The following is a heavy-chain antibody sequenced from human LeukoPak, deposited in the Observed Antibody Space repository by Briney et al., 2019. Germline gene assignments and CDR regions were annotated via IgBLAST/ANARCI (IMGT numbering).Heavy chain of an antibody. V-gene: IGHV3-9*01. CDR3: VKDRGLRNQWLQVTYDS. CDR1: GFTFSSYS. Sequence: GGSLRLSCAASGFTFSSYSMNWVRQAPGKGLEWVSGISWNSVNIGYEDSVKGRFTISRDNAKNSLYLQMNSLRPEDTALYYCVKDRGLRNQWLQVTYDSWGQGTLVTVSS. J-gene: IGHJ4*02. D-gene: IGHD5-24*01. CDR2: ISWNSVNI.